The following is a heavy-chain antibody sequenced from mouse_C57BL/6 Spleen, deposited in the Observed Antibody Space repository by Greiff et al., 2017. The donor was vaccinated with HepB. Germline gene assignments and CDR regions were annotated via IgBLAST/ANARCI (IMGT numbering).Heavy chain of an antibody. CDR3: ARGIYYDYDVYYYAMDY. CDR1: GYSITSGYY. V-gene: IGHV3-6*01. D-gene: IGHD2-4*01. CDR2: ISYDGSN. Sequence: EVKLMESGPGLVKPSQSLSLTCSVTGYSITSGYYWNWIRQFPGNKLEWMGYISYDGSNNYNPSLKNRISITRDTSKNQFFLKLNSVTTEDTATYYCARGIYYDYDVYYYAMDYWGQGTSVTVSS. J-gene: IGHJ4*01.